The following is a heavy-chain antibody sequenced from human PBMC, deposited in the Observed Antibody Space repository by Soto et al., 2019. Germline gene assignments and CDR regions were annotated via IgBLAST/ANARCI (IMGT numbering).Heavy chain of an antibody. D-gene: IGHD6-13*01. V-gene: IGHV4-34*01. CDR3: ARGRGSSSTYYYYYGMDV. J-gene: IGHJ6*02. CDR2: INHSGST. Sequence: SETLSLTCAVYGGSFSGYYWSWIRQPPGKGLEWIGEINHSGSTNYNPSLKSRVTISVDTSKNQFSLKLSSVTAADTAVYYFARGRGSSSTYYYYYGMDVWGQGTTVTVSS. CDR1: GGSFSGYY.